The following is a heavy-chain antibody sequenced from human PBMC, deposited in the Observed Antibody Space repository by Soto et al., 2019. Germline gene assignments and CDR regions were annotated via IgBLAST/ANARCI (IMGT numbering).Heavy chain of an antibody. D-gene: IGHD5-12*01. CDR1: GFTFSSYP. V-gene: IGHV3-23*01. CDR2: IKAAGGDT. CDR3: KRDVVASSPPGADY. Sequence: EVQLLGSGGGLVRPGRSLRLSCAGSGFTFSSYPMRWVRQAPGKGPEWVAAIKAAGGDTYYADSVKGRFTISRDNFNDILYLQMNSLTVEDTAMYYCKRDVVASSPPGADYWGQGTLVTVSS. J-gene: IGHJ4*02.